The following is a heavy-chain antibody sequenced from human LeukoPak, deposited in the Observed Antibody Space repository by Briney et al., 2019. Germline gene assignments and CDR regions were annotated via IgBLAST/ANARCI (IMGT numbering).Heavy chain of an antibody. D-gene: IGHD2-2*01. CDR3: ARVREDIVVVPAGVAGPNWFAP. V-gene: IGHV4-31*03. J-gene: IGHJ5*02. CDR1: GGSISSGRYY. Sequence: TLSLTCTVSGGSISSGRYYCSWIRQHPGKGLEWIGYIYYSGSTYYNPSLPRRVTISVDTSKNQFSLKLSSVTAADTAVYSCARVREDIVVVPAGVAGPNWFAPWGQGTLVTVSS. CDR2: IYYSGST.